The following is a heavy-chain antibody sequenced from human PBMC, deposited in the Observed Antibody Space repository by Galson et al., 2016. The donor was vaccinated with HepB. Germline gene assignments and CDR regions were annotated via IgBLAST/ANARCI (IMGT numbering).Heavy chain of an antibody. CDR2: IYSSGST. J-gene: IGHJ4*02. CDR3: ARLVPPVRFGSKYYFDY. D-gene: IGHD1-26*01. V-gene: IGHV4-4*07. CDR1: GGSISSYY. Sequence: SETLSLTCTVSGGSISSYYWSWIRQPAGKGLAWIGRIYSSGSTNYNPSLKSRVTMSVDTSKNQFSLQLSSVTAADPAVYYCARLVPPVRFGSKYYFDYWGQGTLVTVSS.